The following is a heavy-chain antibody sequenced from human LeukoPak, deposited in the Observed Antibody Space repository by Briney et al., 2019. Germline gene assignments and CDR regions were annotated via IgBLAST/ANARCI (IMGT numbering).Heavy chain of an antibody. J-gene: IGHJ5*02. CDR2: IYYSGST. CDR3: ARGLVRYSSSWYILRWFDP. CDR1: GGSISSYY. D-gene: IGHD6-13*01. Sequence: PSETLSPTCTVSGGSISSYYWSWIRQPPGKGLEWIGYIYYSGSTNYNPSLKSRVTISVDTSKNQFSLKLSSVTAADTAVYYCARGLVRYSSSWYILRWFDPWGQGTLVTVSS. V-gene: IGHV4-59*01.